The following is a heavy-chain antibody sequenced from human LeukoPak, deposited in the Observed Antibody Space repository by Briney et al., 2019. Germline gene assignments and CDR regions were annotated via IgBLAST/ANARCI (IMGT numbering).Heavy chain of an antibody. CDR3: ARHLAPVAGKGSFDY. CDR2: IYPGDSDT. Sequence: GGSLQISCKGSGSSFTSYWIGGVRQLPGKGLEGMGIIYPGDSDTRYSPSFQGQVTISADKSISTAYLQWSSLKASDTAMYYCARHLAPVAGKGSFDYWGQGALATVSS. CDR1: GSSFTSYW. V-gene: IGHV5-51*01. D-gene: IGHD6-19*01. J-gene: IGHJ4*02.